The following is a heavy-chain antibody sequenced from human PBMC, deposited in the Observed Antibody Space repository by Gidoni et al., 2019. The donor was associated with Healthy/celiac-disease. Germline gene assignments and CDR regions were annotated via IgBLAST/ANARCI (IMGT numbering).Heavy chain of an antibody. Sequence: QVQLQESGPGLVKPSETLSLTCTVSGGSISSYYWSWIRQPPGKGLEWIGYIYYSGSTNYNPSLKSRVTISVDTSKNQFSLKLSSVTAADTAVYYCARDGYYGSGSYQADAFDIWGQGTMVTVSS. CDR2: IYYSGST. J-gene: IGHJ3*02. CDR3: ARDGYYGSGSYQADAFDI. V-gene: IGHV4-59*01. CDR1: GGSISSYY. D-gene: IGHD3-10*01.